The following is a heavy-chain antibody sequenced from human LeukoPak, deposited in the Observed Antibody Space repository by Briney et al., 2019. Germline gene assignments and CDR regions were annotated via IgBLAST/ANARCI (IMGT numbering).Heavy chain of an antibody. D-gene: IGHD6-13*01. CDR3: ARVGQQLEHTFDY. Sequence: GGSLRLSCTASGFTFSNFWMGWVRQAPGKGLEWVSSISSSSSYIYYADSVKGRFTISRDNAKNSLYLQMNSLRAEDTAVYYCARVGQQLEHTFDYWGQGTLVTVSS. CDR2: ISSSSSYI. J-gene: IGHJ4*02. V-gene: IGHV3-21*01. CDR1: GFTFSNFW.